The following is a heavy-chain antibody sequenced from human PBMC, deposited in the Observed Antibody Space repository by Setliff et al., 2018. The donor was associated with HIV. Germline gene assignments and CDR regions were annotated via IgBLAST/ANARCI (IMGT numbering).Heavy chain of an antibody. CDR3: ATGRDSSGYYFLADY. CDR2: INPNSGGT. CDR1: GYTFTGYH. J-gene: IGHJ4*02. Sequence: EASVKVSCKTSGYTFTGYHMHWVRQAPGQGLEWMGWINPNSGGTIYAQKFQDRVTMTRDTSSGTAYMELSRLRSDDTAVYYCATGRDSSGYYFLADYWGRGTLVTAPQ. D-gene: IGHD3-22*01. V-gene: IGHV1-2*02.